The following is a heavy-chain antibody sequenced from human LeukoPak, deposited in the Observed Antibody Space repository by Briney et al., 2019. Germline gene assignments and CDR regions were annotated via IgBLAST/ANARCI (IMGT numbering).Heavy chain of an antibody. CDR2: ISTSGSAI. CDR1: GFTFTSHL. V-gene: IGHV3-48*03. Sequence: GGSLRLSCAASGFTFTSHLMNWVRQAPGKGLEWVSWISTSGSAIYYADSVKGRFTISRDNAKNPLYLQMNSLRAEDTAVYYCVRGSWFDPWGQGTLVTVSS. J-gene: IGHJ5*02. CDR3: VRGSWFDP.